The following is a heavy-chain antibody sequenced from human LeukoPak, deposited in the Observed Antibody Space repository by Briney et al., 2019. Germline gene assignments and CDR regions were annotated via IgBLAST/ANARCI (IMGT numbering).Heavy chain of an antibody. CDR3: AKDTFYYDISGQNDY. D-gene: IGHD3-22*01. Sequence: GGSLRLSCAASGFTFSSYGMHWVRQAPGKGLEWVAVIWYDGSNKYYADSVKGRFTISRDNSKNTLYLQMNSLRAEDTAVYYCAKDTFYYDISGQNDYWGQGTLVTVSS. CDR2: IWYDGSNK. J-gene: IGHJ4*02. CDR1: GFTFSSYG. V-gene: IGHV3-33*06.